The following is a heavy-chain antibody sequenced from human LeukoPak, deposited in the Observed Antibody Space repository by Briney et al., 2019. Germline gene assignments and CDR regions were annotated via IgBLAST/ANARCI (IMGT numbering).Heavy chain of an antibody. V-gene: IGHV4-34*01. CDR2: INHSGST. CDR1: GGSFSGYY. J-gene: IGHJ4*02. CDR3: ARDSPSDSTVTFGYDY. Sequence: SETLSLTCAVYGGSFSGYYWSWIRQPPGKGLEWIGEINHSGSTNYNPSLKSRVTISVDTSKNQFSLKLSSVTAADTAVYYCARDSPSDSTVTFGYDYWGQGTLVTVSS. D-gene: IGHD4-17*01.